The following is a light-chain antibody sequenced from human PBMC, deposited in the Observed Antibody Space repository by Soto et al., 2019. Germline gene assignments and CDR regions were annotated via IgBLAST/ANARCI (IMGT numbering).Light chain of an antibody. CDR1: QSVGSNY. J-gene: IGKJ2*01. CDR3: HQYGGSLPYT. Sequence: EIVLTQSPGTLSLSPGERATLSCRASQSVGSNYLAWYQQKPGQAPGLLMSDASRRASGFPDRFSGSGSGTDFTLTISRLEPEDFAVYYCHQYGGSLPYTFGQGTKLEIK. V-gene: IGKV3-20*01. CDR2: DAS.